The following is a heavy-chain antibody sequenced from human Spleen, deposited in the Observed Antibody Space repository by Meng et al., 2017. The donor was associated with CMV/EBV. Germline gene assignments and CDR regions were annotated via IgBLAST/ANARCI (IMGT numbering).Heavy chain of an antibody. V-gene: IGHV4-39*01. J-gene: IGHJ4*02. CDR3: ARLEQLVRVIDY. D-gene: IGHD2-2*01. CDR2: IYYTGST. CDR1: GGSLSSSTYY. Sequence: TGSGGSLSSSTYYWGWIRQPPGKGLEWIGSIYYTGSTYYAPSLKSRVTVSVDTSKNQFSLRVNSATAADTAVYYCARLEQLVRVIDYWGQGTLVTVSS.